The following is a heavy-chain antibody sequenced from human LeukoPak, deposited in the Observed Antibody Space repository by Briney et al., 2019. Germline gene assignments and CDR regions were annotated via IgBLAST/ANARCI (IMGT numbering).Heavy chain of an antibody. CDR2: ISYDGSNK. V-gene: IGHV3-30*04. D-gene: IGHD4-23*01. CDR1: GFTFSSYA. CDR3: AKDRMSTVVTPYDAFDI. J-gene: IGHJ3*02. Sequence: PGGSLRLSCAASGFTFSSYAMHWVRQAPGKGLEWVAVISYDGSNKYYADSVKGRLTISRDNSKNTLYLQMNSLRAEDTAVYYCAKDRMSTVVTPYDAFDIWGQGTMVTVSS.